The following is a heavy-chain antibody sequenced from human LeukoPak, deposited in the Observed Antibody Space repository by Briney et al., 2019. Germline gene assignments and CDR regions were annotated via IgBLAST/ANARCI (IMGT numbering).Heavy chain of an antibody. CDR2: IYHSGST. Sequence: GSLRLSCAASGFTFSSYSMNWVRQAPGKGLEWIGSIYHSGSTNYNPSLKSRVTISVDTSKNQFSLKLSSVTAADTAVYYCTAITGTLGGWFDPWGQGTLVTVSS. CDR3: TAITGTLGGWFDP. J-gene: IGHJ5*02. D-gene: IGHD1-7*01. V-gene: IGHV4-34*08. CDR1: GFTFSSYS.